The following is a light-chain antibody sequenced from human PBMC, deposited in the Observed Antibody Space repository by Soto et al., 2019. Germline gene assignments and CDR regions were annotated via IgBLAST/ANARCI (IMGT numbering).Light chain of an antibody. CDR2: GNN. CDR1: SSNIGAGYD. V-gene: IGLV1-40*01. J-gene: IGLJ2*01. CDR3: QSYDSSLRGSV. Sequence: QSVLTQPPSVSGAPGQRVTISCTGSSSNIGAGYDVHWYQQLPGTAPGLLIYGNNNRPSGVPDRFSGSKSGTSASLAITGLQAEDEADYYCQSYDSSLRGSVFGGGTKLTVL.